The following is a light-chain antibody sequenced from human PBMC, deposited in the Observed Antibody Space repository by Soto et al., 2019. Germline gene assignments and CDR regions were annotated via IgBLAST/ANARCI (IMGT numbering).Light chain of an antibody. CDR1: QAVSSY. J-gene: IGKJ2*01. V-gene: IGKV3-15*01. CDR2: GAS. Sequence: EIVMTQSPAALSVSLGEGVSLTCRASQAVSSYLAWYQQKPGQAPRLLISGASTRATDIPDRFSGSGSGTVFTLTISSLPSSALAVYYCVQYSTWPPLYTFGQGTKLEIK. CDR3: VQYSTWPPLYT.